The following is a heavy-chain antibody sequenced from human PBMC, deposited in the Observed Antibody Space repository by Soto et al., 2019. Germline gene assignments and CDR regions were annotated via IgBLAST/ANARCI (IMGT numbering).Heavy chain of an antibody. CDR2: IYHSGST. CDR3: ARVRLGYWISTSCYYNWFDP. J-gene: IGHJ5*02. D-gene: IGHD2-2*01. CDR1: GGSISSGGYS. V-gene: IGHV4-30-2*01. Sequence: QLQLQESGSGLVKPSQTLSLTCAVSGGSISSGGYSWSWIRQPPGKGLEWIGYIYHSGSTYYNPSLKRRVTISVDRSKNQFSLKLSSVTAADTAVYYCARVRLGYWISTSCYYNWFDPWGQGTLVTVSS.